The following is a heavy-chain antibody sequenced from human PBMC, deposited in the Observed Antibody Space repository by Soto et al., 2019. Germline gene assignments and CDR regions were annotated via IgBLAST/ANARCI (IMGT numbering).Heavy chain of an antibody. CDR2: IYWDDDK. D-gene: IGHD3-9*01. Sequence: QITLKESGPTLVKPTQTLTLTCTFSGFSLSTSGVGVGWIRQPPGKALEWLALIYWDDDKRYSPSLKSRLTITKDTSKNQVVLTMTNMDPVDTATYYCAHLYDILTDDAFDIWGQGTMVTVSS. CDR3: AHLYDILTDDAFDI. CDR1: GFSLSTSGVG. V-gene: IGHV2-5*02. J-gene: IGHJ3*02.